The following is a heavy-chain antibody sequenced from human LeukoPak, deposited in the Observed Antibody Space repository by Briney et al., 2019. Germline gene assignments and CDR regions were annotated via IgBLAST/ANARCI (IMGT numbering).Heavy chain of an antibody. D-gene: IGHD3-9*01. Sequence: SETLSLTCTVSGGSISSSSYYWGWIRQPPGKGLEWIGSIYYSGSTYYNPSLKSRVTISVDTSKNQFSLKLSSVTAADTAVYYCAKTYYDILTGYGGPYYMDVWGKGTTVTVSS. CDR3: AKTYYDILTGYGGPYYMDV. CDR1: GGSISSSSYY. J-gene: IGHJ6*03. CDR2: IYYSGST. V-gene: IGHV4-39*07.